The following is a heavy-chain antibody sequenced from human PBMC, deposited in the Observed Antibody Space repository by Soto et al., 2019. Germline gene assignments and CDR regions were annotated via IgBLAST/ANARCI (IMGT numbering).Heavy chain of an antibody. V-gene: IGHV4-4*07. CDR2: IYTSGST. J-gene: IGHJ4*02. CDR1: GDSITGYY. Sequence: SETLSLTCTVSGDSITGYYWSWVRQPAGKGLEWIGRIYTSGSTSYNPSLESRVTMSLDTSKNQLSLKLTSVTAADTAVYYCVTTSSWFRGFYFDYWGQGALVTVSS. D-gene: IGHD6-13*01. CDR3: VTTSSWFRGFYFDY.